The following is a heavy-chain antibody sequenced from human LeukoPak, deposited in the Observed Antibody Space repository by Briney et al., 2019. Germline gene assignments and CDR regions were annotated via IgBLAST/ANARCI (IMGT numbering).Heavy chain of an antibody. V-gene: IGHV4-59*01. D-gene: IGHD2-2*01. CDR2: IYYSGST. CDR1: GGSISSYY. CDR3: ARVPLGYCSSTSCYPYFDY. J-gene: IGHJ4*02. Sequence: SETLSLTCTVSGGSISSYYWSWIRQPPGKGQEWIGYIYYSGSTNYNPSLKSRVTISVDTSKNQFSLKLSSVTAADTAVYYCARVPLGYCSSTSCYPYFDYWGQGTLVTVSS.